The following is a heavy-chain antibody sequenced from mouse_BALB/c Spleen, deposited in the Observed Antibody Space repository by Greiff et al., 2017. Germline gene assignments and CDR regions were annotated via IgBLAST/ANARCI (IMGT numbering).Heavy chain of an antibody. CDR3: AREDGTFDV. Sequence: EVHLVESGGGLVQPGGSLRLSCATSGFTFTDYYMSWVRQPPGKALEWLGFIRNKANGYTTEYSASVKGRFTISRDNSQSILYLQMNTLRAEDSATYYCAREDGTFDVWGAGTTVTVSS. CDR1: GFTFTDYY. CDR2: IRNKANGYTT. V-gene: IGHV7-3*02. J-gene: IGHJ1*01. D-gene: IGHD2-1*01.